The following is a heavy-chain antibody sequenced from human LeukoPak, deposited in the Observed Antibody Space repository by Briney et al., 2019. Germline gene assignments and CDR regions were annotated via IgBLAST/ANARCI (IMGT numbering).Heavy chain of an antibody. CDR2: INPKSGGT. J-gene: IGHJ5*02. D-gene: IGHD1-14*01. CDR3: ARESRYNWNDD. Sequence: GASVKVSCKASGYTFTDYYMHWVRQAPGQGLEWMGWINPKSGGTNFAQKFQGRVTMTRDTSISTAYMELSRLTSDDTAVCFRARESRYNWNDDWGQGTLVTVSS. V-gene: IGHV1-2*02. CDR1: GYTFTDYY.